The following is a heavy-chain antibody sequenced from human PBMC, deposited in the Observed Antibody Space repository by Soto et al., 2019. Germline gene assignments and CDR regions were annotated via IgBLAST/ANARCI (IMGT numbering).Heavy chain of an antibody. Sequence: QVQLMESGGGVVQPGRSLRLSCAASGFNFRSYAIHWVRQAPGKGLEWVAIISYDGSNKFYTDSGKGRFTISRDNSNNTLHLQMNRLRSEDTAVYYCARDGRTGTTLPHGGLDQWGQGTLVTVSS. J-gene: IGHJ4*02. CDR1: GFNFRSYA. CDR3: ARDGRTGTTLPHGGLDQ. CDR2: ISYDGSNK. V-gene: IGHV3-30-3*01. D-gene: IGHD3-10*01.